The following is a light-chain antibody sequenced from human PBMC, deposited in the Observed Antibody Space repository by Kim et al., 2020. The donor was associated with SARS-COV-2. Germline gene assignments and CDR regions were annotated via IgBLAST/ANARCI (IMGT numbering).Light chain of an antibody. CDR1: NIGSKT. J-gene: IGLJ2*01. CDR3: QVWDTGSDHVV. CDR2: YDS. Sequence: SYELTQPPSVSVAPGKTARITCGRNNIGSKTVHWYQQKPGQAPVLVIFYDSDQPSGIPERLSGSNSGDTATLTISRVEAGDEADYYCQVWDTGSDHVVFG. V-gene: IGLV3-21*04.